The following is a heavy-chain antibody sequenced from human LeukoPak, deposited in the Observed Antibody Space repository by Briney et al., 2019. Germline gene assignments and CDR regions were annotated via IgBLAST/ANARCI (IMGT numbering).Heavy chain of an antibody. D-gene: IGHD4-17*01. CDR3: VRGGYGDQAYYYYGMDV. J-gene: IGHJ6*02. V-gene: IGHV3-21*01. Sequence: GGSLRLSCAASGFTFSSYSMNWVRQAPGKGLEWVSSISSSSSYIYYADSMKGRFTISRDNAKNSLYLQMNSLRAEDTAVYYCVRGGYGDQAYYYYGMDVWGQGTTVTVSS. CDR1: GFTFSSYS. CDR2: ISSSSSYI.